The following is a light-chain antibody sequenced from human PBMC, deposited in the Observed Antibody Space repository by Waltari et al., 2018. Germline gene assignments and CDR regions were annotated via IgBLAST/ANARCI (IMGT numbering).Light chain of an antibody. CDR3: QQSYSALEYT. CDR1: QSIARY. J-gene: IGKJ2*01. V-gene: IGKV1-39*01. CDR2: AAS. Sequence: DIQMTQSPSSLSASVGDRVTITCRASQSIARYLNWYQQKSGKAPKVLIYAASSLVSGVPPRFSGSGSATDFTLTISSLQPEDFATYYCQQSYSALEYTFGQGTKLEIK.